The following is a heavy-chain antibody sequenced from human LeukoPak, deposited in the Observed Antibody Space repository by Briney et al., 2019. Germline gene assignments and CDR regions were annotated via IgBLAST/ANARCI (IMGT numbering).Heavy chain of an antibody. V-gene: IGHV4-59*08. CDR2: IYYSGST. D-gene: IGHD3-10*01. CDR3: ARQMVRGVDDAFDI. Sequence: SPSETLSLTCTVSDGSISSYYWSWIRQPPGKGLEWIGYIYYSGSTNYNPSLKSRVTISVDTSKNQFSLKLSSVTAADTAVYYCARQMVRGVDDAFDIWGQGTMVTVSS. CDR1: DGSISSYY. J-gene: IGHJ3*02.